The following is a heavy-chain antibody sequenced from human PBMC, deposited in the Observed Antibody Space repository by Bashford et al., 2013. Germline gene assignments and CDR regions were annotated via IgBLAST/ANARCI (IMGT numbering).Heavy chain of an antibody. CDR1: EAPLPIXV. CDR2: TIPTLNIT. CDR3: AKDDESYGGKHHGLDV. V-gene: IGHV1-69*04. Sequence: SVNGLLLRLMEAPLPIXVSAGCDRPPGQGLEWMGRTIPTLNITNYAQKFQGRVTISADKSANTAYMELNSLRSEDTALYYCAKDDESYGGKHHGLDVWGQGTAVTVSS. J-gene: IGHJ6*02. D-gene: IGHD4/OR15-4a*01.